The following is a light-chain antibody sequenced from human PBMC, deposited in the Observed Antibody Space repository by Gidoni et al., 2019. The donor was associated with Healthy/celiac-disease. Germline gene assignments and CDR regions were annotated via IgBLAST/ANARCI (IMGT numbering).Light chain of an antibody. V-gene: IGKV3-20*01. CDR3: QQYSSSPPCT. CDR1: QSVSSSY. Sequence: IVLTQSPGTLSLPPGERATLSCRASQSVSSSYVAWYQQKPGQAPRLLIDGASSRATGIADMFSGSWSGTDFTLTISRLEAEYVAEYYCQQYSSSPPCTFGRGTKVEIK. CDR2: GAS. J-gene: IGKJ1*01.